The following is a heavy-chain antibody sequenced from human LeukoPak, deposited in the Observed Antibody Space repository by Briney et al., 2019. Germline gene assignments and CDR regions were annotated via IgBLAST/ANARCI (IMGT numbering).Heavy chain of an antibody. CDR1: GGSISSGGYY. Sequence: SETLSLTCTVSGGSISSGGYYWSWIRQHPGKGLEWIGYIYYSGSTNYNPSLKSRVTISVDTSKNQFSLKLSSVTAADTAVYYCARSTRSGDYFDYWGQGTLVTVSS. CDR3: ARSTRSGDYFDY. J-gene: IGHJ4*02. V-gene: IGHV4-61*08. D-gene: IGHD3-10*01. CDR2: IYYSGST.